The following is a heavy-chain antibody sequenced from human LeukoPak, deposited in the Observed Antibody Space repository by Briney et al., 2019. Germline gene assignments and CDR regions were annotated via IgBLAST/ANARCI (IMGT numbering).Heavy chain of an antibody. CDR1: GGSISSGSYY. Sequence: PSETLSLTCTVSGGSISSGSYYWSWIRQPAGKGLEWTGRIYTSGSTNYNPSLKSRVTISVDTSKNQFSLKLSSVTAADTAVYYCARDTTTVYYSSTSCWAFDIWGQGTMVTVSS. D-gene: IGHD2-2*01. V-gene: IGHV4-61*02. J-gene: IGHJ3*02. CDR3: ARDTTTVYYSSTSCWAFDI. CDR2: IYTSGST.